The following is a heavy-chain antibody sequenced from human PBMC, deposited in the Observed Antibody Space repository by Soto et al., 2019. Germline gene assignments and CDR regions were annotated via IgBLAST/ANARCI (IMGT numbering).Heavy chain of an antibody. CDR3: ARESYDFWSGYYTGIYFDY. D-gene: IGHD3-3*01. Sequence: GGSLRLSCAASGFTFSSYGMHWVRQAPGKGLEWVAVIWYDGSNKHYADSVKGRFTISRDNSKNTLYLQMNSLRAEDTAVYYCARESYDFWSGYYTGIYFDYWGQGTLVTVSS. CDR2: IWYDGSNK. V-gene: IGHV3-33*01. J-gene: IGHJ4*02. CDR1: GFTFSSYG.